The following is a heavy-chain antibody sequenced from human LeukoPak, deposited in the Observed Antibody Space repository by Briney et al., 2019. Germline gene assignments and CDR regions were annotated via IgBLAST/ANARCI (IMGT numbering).Heavy chain of an antibody. V-gene: IGHV3-9*01. CDR2: ISWNSSSK. J-gene: IGHJ3*02. Sequence: QPGRYLRFSCSASGFTFDDYARHWVAPAPGNGLEWVSGISWNSSSKAYTDSVKGRFTISRDKAKNSLYLQMNSLRAEDSALYYCEKDYSSSWYGAFDIWGQGTIVT. CDR1: GFTFDDYA. CDR3: EKDYSSSWYGAFDI. D-gene: IGHD6-13*01.